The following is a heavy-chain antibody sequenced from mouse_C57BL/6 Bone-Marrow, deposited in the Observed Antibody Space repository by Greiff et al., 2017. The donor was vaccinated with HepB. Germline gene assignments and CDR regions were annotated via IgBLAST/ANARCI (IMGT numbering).Heavy chain of an antibody. CDR2: ISSGGDYI. D-gene: IGHD4-1*01. Sequence: EVHLVESGEGLVKPGGSLKLSCAASGFTFSSYAMSWVRQTPEKRLEWVAYISSGGDYIYYADTVKGRFTISRDNARNTLYLQMSSLKSEDTAMYYCTRGRSNWCYFDYWGQGTTLTVSS. V-gene: IGHV5-9-1*02. CDR1: GFTFSSYA. J-gene: IGHJ2*01. CDR3: TRGRSNWCYFDY.